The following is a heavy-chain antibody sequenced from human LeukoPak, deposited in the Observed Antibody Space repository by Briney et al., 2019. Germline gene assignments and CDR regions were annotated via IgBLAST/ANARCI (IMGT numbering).Heavy chain of an antibody. CDR2: IKYDGSKI. Sequence: PGGSLRLSCAASGFIFDDYVMAWVRQAPGMGLEWVAFIKYDGSKIYYAESVQGRFTISRDNSKNNLFLQMTRMRPQDTAVYYCATDGIPSAAALSNWGHGTPVTVSS. J-gene: IGHJ4*01. CDR1: GFIFDDYV. CDR3: ATDGIPSAAALSN. V-gene: IGHV3-30*02. D-gene: IGHD2-15*01.